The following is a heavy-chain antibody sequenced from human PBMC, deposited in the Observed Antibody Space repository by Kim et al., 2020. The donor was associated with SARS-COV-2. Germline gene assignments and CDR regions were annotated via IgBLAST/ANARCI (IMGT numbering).Heavy chain of an antibody. Sequence: GGSLRLSCEASGFTFSSYWMNWVRQGPGKGLVWVSRIKSDGSDTHYADSVKGRFTISRDNAKNTLHLQLNSLGVEDTAIYYCARGSFVQEFDLWGQGTLVTVSS. CDR1: GFTFSSYW. D-gene: IGHD2-15*01. CDR3: ARGSFVQEFDL. CDR2: IKSDGSDT. V-gene: IGHV3-74*01. J-gene: IGHJ5*02.